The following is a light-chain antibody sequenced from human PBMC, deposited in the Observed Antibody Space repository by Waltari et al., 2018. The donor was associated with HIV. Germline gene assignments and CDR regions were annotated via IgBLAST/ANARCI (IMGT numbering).Light chain of an antibody. CDR2: GNT. CDR3: AAWDDSLNGEVV. J-gene: IGLJ2*01. CDR1: NSNIGSNT. V-gene: IGLV1-44*01. Sequence: QSVLTQPPSASGTPGQRVTISCSGRNSNIGSNTVNWYQQLPGTAPKLLIYGNTHPPSGVPDRVSGSKSGTSASLAISGLQSEDEADYYCAAWDDSLNGEVVFGGGTKLTVL.